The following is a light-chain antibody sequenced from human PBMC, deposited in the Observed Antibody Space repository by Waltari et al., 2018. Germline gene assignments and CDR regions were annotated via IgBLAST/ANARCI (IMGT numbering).Light chain of an antibody. V-gene: IGLV1-40*01. CDR3: QSYDDSLSGYV. CDR1: RSNIGAGPD. Sequence: QSVLTQPPSVSGAPGQRVTISCTGSRSNIGAGPDVLWYQQLPGRAPRLLISTNHNRPSGVPDRNSGSNSGTSASLVITGLQAEDEAEFYCQSYDDSLSGYVFGGGTKLTVL. J-gene: IGLJ3*02. CDR2: TNH.